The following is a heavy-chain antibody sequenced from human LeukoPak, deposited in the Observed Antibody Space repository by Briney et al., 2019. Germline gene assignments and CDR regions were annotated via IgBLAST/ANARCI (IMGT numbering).Heavy chain of an antibody. Sequence: GGALRLSCAASGFTFSSYGMNWVRQAAGKGLEWVSSISRSSNFIYYADAVKSRFTISRDNPKHPLYLQMNSLRAEDTAVYYCARDTSRVAPFRYYYYGMDVWGKGTTVTVSS. V-gene: IGHV3-21*01. CDR2: ISRSSNFI. D-gene: IGHD4-23*01. CDR3: ARDTSRVAPFRYYYYGMDV. CDR1: GFTFSSYG. J-gene: IGHJ6*04.